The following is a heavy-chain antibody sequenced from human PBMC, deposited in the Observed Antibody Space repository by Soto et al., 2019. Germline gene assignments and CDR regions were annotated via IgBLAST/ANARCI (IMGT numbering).Heavy chain of an antibody. CDR1: GGSISSGGYY. V-gene: IGHV4-31*03. CDR3: ARGTMAHWFDP. Sequence: PSETLSLTCTVSGGSISSGGYYWSWIRQHPGKGLEWIGYIYYSGSTYYNPSLKSRVTISVDTSKNQFSLKLSSVTAADTAVYYCARGTMAHWFDPWGQGTLVTVSS. CDR2: IYYSGST. D-gene: IGHD3-10*01. J-gene: IGHJ5*02.